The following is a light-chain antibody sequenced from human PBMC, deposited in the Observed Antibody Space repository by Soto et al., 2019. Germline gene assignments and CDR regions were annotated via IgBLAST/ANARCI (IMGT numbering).Light chain of an antibody. CDR1: QAIGNY. J-gene: IGKJ4*01. CDR2: EAS. CDR3: QQYDDLPFT. V-gene: IGKV1-33*01. Sequence: DIQMTQSPSSLSADVGDRVIITCQASQAIGNYLTWYQQKPGKAPKLLIYEASNLETGVPSRFSGSGSGTDFTFTINSLQPEDIATYYCQQYDDLPFTFGGGTKVEIK.